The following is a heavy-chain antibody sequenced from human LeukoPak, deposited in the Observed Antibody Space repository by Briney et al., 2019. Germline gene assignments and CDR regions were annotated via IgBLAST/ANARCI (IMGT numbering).Heavy chain of an antibody. CDR1: GFTFSSYW. Sequence: GGSLRLSWAASGFTFSSYWMHWVRQAPGKGLVWVSRINSDGSTTLYADSVEGRFTIARDNSKNTLCLQMNSLRAEDTAVYYCAKGYGFDSSGSEHYFESWGQGILVNVSS. J-gene: IGHJ4*02. CDR3: AKGYGFDSSGSEHYFES. D-gene: IGHD3-22*01. CDR2: INSDGSTT. V-gene: IGHV3-74*01.